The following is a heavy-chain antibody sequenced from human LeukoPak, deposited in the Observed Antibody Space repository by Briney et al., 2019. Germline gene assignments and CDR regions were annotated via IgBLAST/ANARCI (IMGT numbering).Heavy chain of an antibody. Sequence: ASVKVSCKASGYTFTGYYMHWVRQAPGQGLEWMGWINPNSGGTNYAQKFQGRVTMTRDTSISTAYMELSRLRSDDTAVYYCATSFEYSSSSLHFDYWGQGTLVTVSS. CDR2: INPNSGGT. J-gene: IGHJ4*02. CDR3: ATSFEYSSSSLHFDY. V-gene: IGHV1-2*02. D-gene: IGHD6-6*01. CDR1: GYTFTGYY.